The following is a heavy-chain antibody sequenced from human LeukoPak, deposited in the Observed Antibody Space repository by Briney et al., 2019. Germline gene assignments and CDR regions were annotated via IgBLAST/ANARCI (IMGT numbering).Heavy chain of an antibody. CDR1: GFTFRSYW. V-gene: IGHV3-7*05. CDR2: IKQDGSEK. D-gene: IGHD6-6*01. CDR3: TGEYSGSFDY. Sequence: GGSLRLSCAASGFTFRSYWMNWVRQAPGKGLEWVANIKQDGSEKYYVDSVKGRFTISRDNAKNSLSLQMNTLRAEDTAVYYCTGEYSGSFDYWGQGTLVTVSS. J-gene: IGHJ4*02.